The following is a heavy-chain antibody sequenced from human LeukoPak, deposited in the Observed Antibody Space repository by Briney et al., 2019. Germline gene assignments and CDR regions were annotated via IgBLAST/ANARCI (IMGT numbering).Heavy chain of an antibody. J-gene: IGHJ4*02. CDR3: AKAHDSSGYYYGRPFDY. Sequence: GGSLRLSCAASGFTFSSYAMIWVRQAPGKGLEWVSAINRSGGSTYYADSVEGRFTISRDNSKNTLYLQMNSLRAEDTAVYYCAKAHDSSGYYYGRPFDYWGQGTLVTVSS. CDR1: GFTFSSYA. V-gene: IGHV3-23*01. D-gene: IGHD3-22*01. CDR2: INRSGGST.